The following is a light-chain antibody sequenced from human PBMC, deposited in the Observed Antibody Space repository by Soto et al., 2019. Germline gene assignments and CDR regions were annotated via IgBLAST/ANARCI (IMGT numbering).Light chain of an antibody. V-gene: IGLV2-14*01. CDR1: TSDVGGYHF. Sequence: LTQHASVPWSPDPSFTLSCTGTTSDVGGYHFVSWYQQHPGKAPKLMIYEVTNRPSGVSDRFSGSKSGNTDSLTISGLQAEDEADYYCYSYTTTSTYVFGSGTKVTV. CDR3: YSYTTTSTYV. J-gene: IGLJ1*01. CDR2: EVT.